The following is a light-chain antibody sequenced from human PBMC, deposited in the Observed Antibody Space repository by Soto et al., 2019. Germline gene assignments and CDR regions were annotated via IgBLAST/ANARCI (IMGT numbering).Light chain of an antibody. CDR1: QSISSW. Sequence: DIQMTLSPSTLSAYVGDRVTITCRASQSISSWLAWYQQKPGKAPKLLIYKASSLESGVPSRFSGSGSGTEFTLTISSLQPDDFATYYCQQYNSWTFGQGTKVDIK. CDR3: QQYNSWT. J-gene: IGKJ1*01. CDR2: KAS. V-gene: IGKV1-5*03.